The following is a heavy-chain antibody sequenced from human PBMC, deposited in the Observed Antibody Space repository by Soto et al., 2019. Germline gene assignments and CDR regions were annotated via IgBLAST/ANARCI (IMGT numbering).Heavy chain of an antibody. CDR3: ARQPLIPLSRIAAAGTAAAWFDT. D-gene: IGHD6-13*01. J-gene: IGHJ5*02. Sequence: GESLKISCKGSGYSFTSYWIGWVRQMAGKGLEWMGIIYPGDSDTRYSPSFQGQVTISADKSISTAYLQWSSLKASDTAMYYCARQPLIPLSRIAAAGTAAAWFDTWGKGTLVTVSS. CDR1: GYSFTSYW. CDR2: IYPGDSDT. V-gene: IGHV5-51*01.